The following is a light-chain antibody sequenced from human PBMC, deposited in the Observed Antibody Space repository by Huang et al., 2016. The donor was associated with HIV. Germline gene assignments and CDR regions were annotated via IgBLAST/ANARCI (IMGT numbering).Light chain of an antibody. CDR2: GAS. CDR1: QNISSF. Sequence: EIVLTQSPATLSWSPGGRATLSCRASQNISSFLAWYQQGAGQAPRLLIYGASNRATGIPARFSGSGSGTDFTLTINNLEPGDFAVYYCQQRFTFGPGTKVDIK. J-gene: IGKJ3*01. V-gene: IGKV3-11*01. CDR3: QQRFT.